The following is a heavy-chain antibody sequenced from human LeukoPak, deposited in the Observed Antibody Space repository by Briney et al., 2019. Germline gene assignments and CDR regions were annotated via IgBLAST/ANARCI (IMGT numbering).Heavy chain of an antibody. CDR2: IVVGSGNT. CDR1: GFTSTVSA. CDR3: AREGALRRRGEPAYWFDH. D-gene: IGHD3-10*01. Sequence: SVNASSKASGFTSTVSAMQCVRQARGQRLEWIGWIVVGSGNTNYAQKFQERVTITRDMSTSTAYMELCSLRSEDTAVYYCAREGALRRRGEPAYWFDHRGQGTLVTVSS. J-gene: IGHJ5*02. V-gene: IGHV1-58*02.